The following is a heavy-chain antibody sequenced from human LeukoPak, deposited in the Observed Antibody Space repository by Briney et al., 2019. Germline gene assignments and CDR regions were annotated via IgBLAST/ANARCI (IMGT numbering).Heavy chain of an antibody. CDR1: GFTFSSYA. J-gene: IGHJ6*02. CDR2: ISGSGGST. V-gene: IGHV3-23*01. CDR3: AKSHYDFWSGYSYYYYGMDV. Sequence: GGSLRLSCAASGFTFSSYAMSWVRQAPGKGLEWVSAISGSGGSTYYADSVKGRFTISRDNSENTLYLQMNSLRAEDTAVYYCAKSHYDFWSGYSYYYYGMDVWGQGTTVTVSS. D-gene: IGHD3-3*01.